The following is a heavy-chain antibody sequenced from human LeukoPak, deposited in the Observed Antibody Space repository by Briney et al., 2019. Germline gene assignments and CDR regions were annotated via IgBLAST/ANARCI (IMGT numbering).Heavy chain of an antibody. V-gene: IGHV3-23*01. D-gene: IGHD2-2*01. J-gene: IGHJ4*02. CDR2: ISTDGNST. Sequence: GGSLSLSCAASGFTFSSSAMGWIRQAPGKGRGWVSAISTDGNSTYYADSVKGRFTISRDNSKNTLYLQMNSLTAEDTAVYYCAKNRGYCSSIACSGLPVWGQGPLVPVSS. CDR3: AKNRGYCSSIACSGLPV. CDR1: GFTFSSSA.